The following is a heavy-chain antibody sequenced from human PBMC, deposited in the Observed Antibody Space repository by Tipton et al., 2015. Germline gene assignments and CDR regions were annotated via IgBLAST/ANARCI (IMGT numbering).Heavy chain of an antibody. Sequence: TLSLTCAVSAYSISTDYYWVWIRQPPGKGLEWIGAISHSGKTYSNPSLKSRVTMSIDTSKNQFSLTLTSVNTADTAIYYCAGGAYTYNWFDPWWPGNPGHRLV. V-gene: IGHV4-38-2*01. CDR1: AYSISTDYY. CDR3: AGGAYTYNWFDP. CDR2: ISHSGKT. D-gene: IGHD2-2*02. J-gene: IGHJ5*02.